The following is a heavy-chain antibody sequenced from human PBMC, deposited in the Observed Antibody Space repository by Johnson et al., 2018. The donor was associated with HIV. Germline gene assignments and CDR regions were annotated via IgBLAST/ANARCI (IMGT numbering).Heavy chain of an antibody. D-gene: IGHD3-10*02. CDR2: ISWNSGSI. CDR1: GFAFDHYA. J-gene: IGHJ1*01. V-gene: IGHV3-9*01. Sequence: VQLVESGGAMVQPGGSLRLSCAVSGFAFDHYAMHWVRQAPGKGLEWVSGISWNSGSIGYADSVKGRFTISRDKSTTTVYLQMNSLRADDTAVHLQIHGGRGLVSGDHVRGLLGLRWAMWG. CDR3: IHGGRGLVSGDHVRGLLGLRWAM.